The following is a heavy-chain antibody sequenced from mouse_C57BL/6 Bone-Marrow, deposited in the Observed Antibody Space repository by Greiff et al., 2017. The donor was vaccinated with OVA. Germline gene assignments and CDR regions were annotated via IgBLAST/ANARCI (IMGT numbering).Heavy chain of an antibody. V-gene: IGHV14-2*01. J-gene: IGHJ3*01. Sequence: EVQLQQSGAELVKPGASVKLSCTASGFNIKDYYMHWVKQRTEQGLEWIGRIDPEDGETKYAPKFQGKATITADTSSNTAILQRSSMTDEDAAVYCCASDYYRTWFAYWGQGTLVTVSA. D-gene: IGHD2-1*01. CDR3: ASDYYRTWFAY. CDR1: GFNIKDYY. CDR2: IDPEDGET.